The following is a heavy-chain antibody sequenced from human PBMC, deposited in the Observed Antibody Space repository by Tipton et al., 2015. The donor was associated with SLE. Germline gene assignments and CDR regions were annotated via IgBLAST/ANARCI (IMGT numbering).Heavy chain of an antibody. Sequence: RSLRLSCAASGFALTSSGMHWVRQAPGKGLQWVAVIWADGTNQFYADSLEGRFTISRDISRNILHLQLNRVRTDDTAFYYCAKERFGSTGLDHWGQGTLVTVSS. CDR3: AKERFGSTGLDH. CDR2: IWADGTNQ. D-gene: IGHD3-10*01. J-gene: IGHJ4*02. CDR1: GFALTSSG. V-gene: IGHV3-33*06.